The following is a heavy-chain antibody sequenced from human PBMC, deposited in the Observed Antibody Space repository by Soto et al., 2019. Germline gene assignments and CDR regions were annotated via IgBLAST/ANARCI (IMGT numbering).Heavy chain of an antibody. Sequence: QVQLVQSGAEVKKPGSSVKVSCKASGGTFSSYAISWVRQAPGQGLEWMGGIIPIFGTANYAQKFQGRVTIXXDXSXXTAYMELSSLRSEATAVYYCARVQGAYCYDSSPDYWGQGTLVTVSS. J-gene: IGHJ4*02. CDR2: IIPIFGTA. V-gene: IGHV1-69*12. CDR1: GGTFSSYA. D-gene: IGHD3-22*01. CDR3: ARVQGAYCYDSSPDY.